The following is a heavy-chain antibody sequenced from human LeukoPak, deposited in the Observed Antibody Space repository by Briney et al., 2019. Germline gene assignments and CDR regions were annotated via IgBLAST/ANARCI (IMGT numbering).Heavy chain of an antibody. V-gene: IGHV1-69*13. Sequence: SVKVSCKASGGTFSSYAISWVRQAPGQGLEWMGGIIPIFGTANYAQKFQGRVTITADESTSTAYMELSSLRSEDTAVYYCARALYYYDSSGYYSPIDYWGQGTLVTVSS. CDR2: IIPIFGTA. CDR3: ARALYYYDSSGYYSPIDY. CDR1: GGTFSSYA. D-gene: IGHD3-22*01. J-gene: IGHJ4*02.